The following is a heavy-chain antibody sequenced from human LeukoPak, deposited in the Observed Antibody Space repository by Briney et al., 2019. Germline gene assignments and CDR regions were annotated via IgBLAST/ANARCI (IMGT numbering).Heavy chain of an antibody. D-gene: IGHD2-15*01. CDR2: IYPGDSDT. V-gene: IGHV5-51*01. Sequence: VASVTISCTGSGYSFTSYWIGWVRQMPGKGLEWMGIIYPGDSDTRYSPSFQGQATISADKSISTAYLQWSGLKASDTAMYYCARGVLCSGGSCYSASFDYWGQGTLVTVSS. CDR1: GYSFTSYW. J-gene: IGHJ4*02. CDR3: ARGVLCSGGSCYSASFDY.